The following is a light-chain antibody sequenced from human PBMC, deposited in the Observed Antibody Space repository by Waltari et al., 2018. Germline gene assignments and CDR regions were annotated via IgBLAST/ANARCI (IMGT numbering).Light chain of an antibody. CDR3: PQYSSPSSIT. CDR1: QTILYSGNNRQC. Sequence: IVMTQSPDSLAVSLGERATINCKSSQTILYSGNNRQCLAWYQQNPGQPPRLLIYWAYAREAAFPDRFSGIVSGTAFTLTISSLQAEDVAVYYCPQYSSPSSITFGQGTRLEIK. CDR2: WAY. V-gene: IGKV4-1*01. J-gene: IGKJ5*01.